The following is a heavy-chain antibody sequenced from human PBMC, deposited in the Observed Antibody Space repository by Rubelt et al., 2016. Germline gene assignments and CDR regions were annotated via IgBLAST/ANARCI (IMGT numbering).Heavy chain of an antibody. Sequence: YDGSNKYYADSVKGRFTISRDNSKNTLFLQMNSLRADDTAVYYCARDDRDYGGNFYYYYGMDVWGQGTTVTVSS. D-gene: IGHD4-23*01. CDR2: YDGSNK. J-gene: IGHJ6*02. CDR3: ARDDRDYGGNFYYYYGMDV. V-gene: IGHV3-30*02.